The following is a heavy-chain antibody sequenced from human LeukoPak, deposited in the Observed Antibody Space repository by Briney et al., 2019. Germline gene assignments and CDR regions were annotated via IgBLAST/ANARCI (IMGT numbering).Heavy chain of an antibody. J-gene: IGHJ6*02. D-gene: IGHD3-22*01. V-gene: IGHV4-59*11. Sequence: SETLSLTCTVSGGPISRHYWSWIRQPPGKGLEWIGYIYYSGSTNYNPSLKSRVTISVDTSKNQFSLKLSSVTAADTAVYYCARTRYDSSYYYGMDVWGQGTTVTVSS. CDR2: IYYSGST. CDR1: GGPISRHY. CDR3: ARTRYDSSYYYGMDV.